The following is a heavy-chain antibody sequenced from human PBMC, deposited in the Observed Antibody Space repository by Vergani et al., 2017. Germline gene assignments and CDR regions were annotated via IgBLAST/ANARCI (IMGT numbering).Heavy chain of an antibody. V-gene: IGHV3-30-3*01. CDR2: ISYDGSNK. CDR3: ARVRRENDYGMDV. D-gene: IGHD1-1*01. Sequence: QVQLVESGGGVVQPGRSLRLSCAASGFTFSSYAMHWVRQAPGKGLEWVAVISYDGSNKYYADSVKGRFTISRDNSKNTLYLQMNSLRAEETAVYYCARVRRENDYGMDVWGQGTTVTVSS. CDR1: GFTFSSYA. J-gene: IGHJ6*02.